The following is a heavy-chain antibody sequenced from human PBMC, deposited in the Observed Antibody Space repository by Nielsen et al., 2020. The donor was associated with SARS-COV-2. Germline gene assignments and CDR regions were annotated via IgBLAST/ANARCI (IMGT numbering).Heavy chain of an antibody. J-gene: IGHJ5*02. V-gene: IGHV4-39*07. CDR2: DYYRGST. CDR3: ARGLWSGYSLDWFDP. CDR1: GGSITSGGYY. Sequence: GSLRLSCTVSGGSITSGGYYWGWIRQPPGKGLEFIGSDYYRGSTYYNPSLKSRATISLDTSMNQFSLNLNSVTAADTAVYYCARGLWSGYSLDWFDPWGQGTLVTVSS. D-gene: IGHD3-3*01.